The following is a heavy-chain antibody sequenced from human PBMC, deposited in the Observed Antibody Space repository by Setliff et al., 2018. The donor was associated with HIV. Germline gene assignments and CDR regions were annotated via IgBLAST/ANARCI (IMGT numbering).Heavy chain of an antibody. J-gene: IGHJ4*02. D-gene: IGHD2-2*01. CDR2: INAANGDT. V-gene: IGHV1-3*01. Sequence: ASVKVSCKTSGYTFTQSHDLHWVRQVPGQGPEWMGWINAANGDTKYSQKFQARLTFTRDTSASTVYMELSSLRSEDTAMYYCARWCAAAGCYPAIYHFDSWGQGTLVTVSS. CDR3: ARWCAAAGCYPAIYHFDS. CDR1: GYTFTQSHD.